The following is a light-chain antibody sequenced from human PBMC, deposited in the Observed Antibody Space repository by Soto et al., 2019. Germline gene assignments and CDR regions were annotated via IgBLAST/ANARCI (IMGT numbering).Light chain of an antibody. V-gene: IGKV3-15*01. CDR1: QSVSSN. CDR3: QQYSNWPKT. Sequence: EIVMTQSPATLSVSPGERATLSCRASQSVSSNLAWYQQKPGQAPRLLIYGASARATGIPAGFSGSGSGTELTLTISSLQSEDFAVYYCQQYSNWPKTFGQGTKVEIK. CDR2: GAS. J-gene: IGKJ1*01.